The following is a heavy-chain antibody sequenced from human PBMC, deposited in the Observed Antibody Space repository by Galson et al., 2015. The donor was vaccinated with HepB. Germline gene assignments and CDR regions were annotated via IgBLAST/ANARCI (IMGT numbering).Heavy chain of an antibody. CDR2: ISYDGSNK. Sequence: SLRLSCAASGFTFSSYAMHWVRQAPGKGLEWVAVISYDGSNKYYADSVKGRFTISRDNPKNTLYLQMNSLRAEDTAVYYCARDLVAGPFDYWGQGTLVTVSS. CDR1: GFTFSSYA. J-gene: IGHJ4*02. CDR3: ARDLVAGPFDY. D-gene: IGHD2-15*01. V-gene: IGHV3-30-3*01.